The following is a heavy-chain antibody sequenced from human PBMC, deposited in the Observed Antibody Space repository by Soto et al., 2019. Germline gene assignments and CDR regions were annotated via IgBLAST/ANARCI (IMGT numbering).Heavy chain of an antibody. CDR2: IWYDGSNK. CDR3: ARDRGGSYRLDY. CDR1: GFTFSSYG. V-gene: IGHV3-33*01. D-gene: IGHD1-26*01. Sequence: GGSLRLSCAASGFTFSSYGMHWVRQAPGKGLEWVAVIWYDGSNKYYADSVKGRFTISRDNSKNTLYLQMNSLRAEETAVYYCARDRGGSYRLDYWGQGTLVTVSS. J-gene: IGHJ4*02.